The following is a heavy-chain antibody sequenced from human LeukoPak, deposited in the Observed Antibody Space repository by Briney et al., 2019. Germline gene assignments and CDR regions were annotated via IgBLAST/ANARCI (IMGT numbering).Heavy chain of an antibody. CDR1: GFAFSSYS. Sequence: PGGSLRLSCAASGFAFSSYSINWVRQAPGQGLEWVSYISGSSTTIYYADSVKGRFTISRDNAKNSLYLQMNSLRDEDTAVYYCARDLVGATASWGQGTLVTVSS. J-gene: IGHJ5*02. CDR3: ARDLVGATAS. V-gene: IGHV3-48*02. CDR2: ISGSSTTI. D-gene: IGHD1-26*01.